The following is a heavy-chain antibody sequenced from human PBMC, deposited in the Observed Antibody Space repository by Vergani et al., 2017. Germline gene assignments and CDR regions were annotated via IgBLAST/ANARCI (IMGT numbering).Heavy chain of an antibody. D-gene: IGHD3-16*01. J-gene: IGHJ4*02. CDR2: MNPNSGNT. CDR3: ARGGDRWDYFDY. CDR1: GGTFSSYA. Sequence: QVQLVQSGAEVKKPGASVKVSCKASGGTFSSYAISWVRQAPGQGLEWMGWMNPNSGNTGYAQKFQGRVTMTRNTSISTAYMELSSLRSEDTAVYYCARGGDRWDYFDYWGQGTLVTVSS. V-gene: IGHV1-8*02.